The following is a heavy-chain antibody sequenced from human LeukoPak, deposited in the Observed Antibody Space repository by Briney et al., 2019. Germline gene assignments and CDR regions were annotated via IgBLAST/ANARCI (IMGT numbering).Heavy chain of an antibody. J-gene: IGHJ3*02. V-gene: IGHV3-53*01. Sequence: GGSLRLSCAASGFTVSSNYMRWIRQAPGKGLEWVSVIYSGGSTYYADSVKGRFTISRDNSKNTLYLQMNSLRAEDTAVYYCAVGKYYYGSGSYWLGAFDIWGQGTMVTVSS. D-gene: IGHD3-10*01. CDR3: AVGKYYYGSGSYWLGAFDI. CDR2: IYSGGST. CDR1: GFTVSSNY.